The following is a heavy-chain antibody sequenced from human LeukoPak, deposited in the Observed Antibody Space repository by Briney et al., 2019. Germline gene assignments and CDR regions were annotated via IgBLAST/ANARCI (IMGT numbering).Heavy chain of an antibody. Sequence: GASVKVSCKASGYTFTSYDINWVRQATGQGLEWMGWMNPNSGNTGYAQKFQGRVTMTRNTSISTAYMELSSLRSEDTAVYYCARGVAAAGRATKTHNWFDPWGQGTLVTVSS. V-gene: IGHV1-8*01. CDR2: MNPNSGNT. J-gene: IGHJ5*02. D-gene: IGHD6-13*01. CDR3: ARGVAAAGRATKTHNWFDP. CDR1: GYTFTSYD.